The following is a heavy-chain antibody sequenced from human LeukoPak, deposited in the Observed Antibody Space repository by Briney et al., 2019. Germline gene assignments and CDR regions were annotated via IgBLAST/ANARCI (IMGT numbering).Heavy chain of an antibody. V-gene: IGHV1-18*01. D-gene: IGHD6-13*01. J-gene: IGHJ5*02. Sequence: ASVKVSCKASGYTFSSYGISWVRQAPGQGLEWMGWISVYNGNTKYAQKLQGRVTMTTDTSTSTAYMELRSLTSDDTAVYYCAKYGLAAAGTKARWFDPWGQGTLVTVSS. CDR3: AKYGLAAAGTKARWFDP. CDR2: ISVYNGNT. CDR1: GYTFSSYG.